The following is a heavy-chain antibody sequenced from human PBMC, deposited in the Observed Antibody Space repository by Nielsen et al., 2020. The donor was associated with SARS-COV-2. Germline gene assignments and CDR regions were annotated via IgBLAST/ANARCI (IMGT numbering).Heavy chain of an antibody. CDR2: IIPIFGTP. Sequence: WVRQAPGQGLEWMGVIIPIFGTPNTAQKFQGRLTINADDSTSTAFMELSSLRSEDTAVYYCTRVNEDQKYSFGLYFFDIWGQGTVVTVSS. D-gene: IGHD5-18*01. CDR3: TRVNEDQKYSFGLYFFDI. J-gene: IGHJ4*02. V-gene: IGHV1-69*01.